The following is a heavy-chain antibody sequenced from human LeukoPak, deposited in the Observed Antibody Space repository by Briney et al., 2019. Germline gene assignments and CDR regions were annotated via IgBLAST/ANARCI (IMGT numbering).Heavy chain of an antibody. CDR3: ARSIPRGGYYYYYMDV. V-gene: IGHV1-69*05. J-gene: IGHJ6*03. D-gene: IGHD3-10*01. CDR2: IIPIFGTA. CDR1: EGTVSSYA. Sequence: GCLVKASGKALEGTVSSYAVSWGGQAPVQGLEWMGGIIPIFGTANYAQKFQGRVTITTDESTSTAYMELSSLRSEDTAVYYCARSIPRGGYYYYYMDVWGKGTTVTVSS.